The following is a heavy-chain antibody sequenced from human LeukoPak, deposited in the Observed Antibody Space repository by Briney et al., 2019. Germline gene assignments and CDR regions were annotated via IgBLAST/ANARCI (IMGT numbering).Heavy chain of an antibody. V-gene: IGHV4-61*01. Sequence: SETLSLTCTVSGGSITSNNYYWSWIRQPPGKGLEWIGYIYYSGSTNYNPSLKSRVTISVDTSKNQFSLKLNSITTADTAVYYCARVRLSGTYLDAFDIWGQGTMVTVSS. CDR1: GGSITSNNYY. J-gene: IGHJ3*02. CDR2: IYYSGST. CDR3: ARVRLSGTYLDAFDI. D-gene: IGHD1-26*01.